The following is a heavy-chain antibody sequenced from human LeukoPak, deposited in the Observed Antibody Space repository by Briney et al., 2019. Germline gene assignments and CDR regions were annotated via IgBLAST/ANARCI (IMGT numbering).Heavy chain of an antibody. D-gene: IGHD3-22*01. CDR1: GYTFSSYW. CDR3: AKVTGTMTVVVPFNS. J-gene: IGHJ4*02. CDR2: IKQGGSEK. V-gene: IGHV3-7*03. Sequence: GGSLRLSCAVSGYTFSSYWMSWARHAPGEGLEWVANIKQGGSEKFYVDSVEGRFTISRDNAKNSLYLQMNRLRAEDTAVYYCAKVTGTMTVVVPFNSWGKGTLVTVSS.